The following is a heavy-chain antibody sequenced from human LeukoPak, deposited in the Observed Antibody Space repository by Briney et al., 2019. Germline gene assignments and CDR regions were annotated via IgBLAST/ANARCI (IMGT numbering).Heavy chain of an antibody. CDR3: ARDRLRWDPGPLDY. D-gene: IGHD2-21*01. CDR1: GYTFTSYG. J-gene: IGHJ4*02. V-gene: IGHV1-18*01. CDR2: ISAYNGNT. Sequence: ASVKVSCKASGYTFTSYGISWVRQAPGQGLEWMGWISAYNGNTNHAQKLQGRVTMTTDTSTSTAYMELRSPRSDDTAVYYCARDRLRWDPGPLDYWGQGTLVTVSS.